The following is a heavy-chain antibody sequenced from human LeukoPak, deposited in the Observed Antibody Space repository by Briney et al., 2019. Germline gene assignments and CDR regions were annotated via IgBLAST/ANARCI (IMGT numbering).Heavy chain of an antibody. Sequence: PGGSLRLSCAASGFTFSSYWMHWVRQAPGKGLVWVSRINSDGSSTRYADSVKGRFTISRDNAKNSLYLQMNSLRAEDTAIYYCARDYQYGYSTNWYHLAQIDYWGQGTLVTVSS. D-gene: IGHD2/OR15-2a*01. CDR3: ARDYQYGYSTNWYHLAQIDY. J-gene: IGHJ4*02. V-gene: IGHV3-74*01. CDR2: INSDGSST. CDR1: GFTFSSYW.